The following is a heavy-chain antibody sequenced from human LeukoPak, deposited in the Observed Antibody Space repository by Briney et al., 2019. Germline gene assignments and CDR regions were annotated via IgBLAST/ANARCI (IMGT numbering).Heavy chain of an antibody. D-gene: IGHD1-26*01. J-gene: IGHJ5*02. V-gene: IGHV1-69*04. CDR3: ARDRVGANTWFDP. Sequence: GASVKVSCKASGGTFSSYAISWGRQAPGQGLEWMGRIIPILGIANYAQKFQGRVTITADKSPGPAYMELSSLRSEDTAVFYCARDRVGANTWFDPWGQGTLVTVSS. CDR1: GGTFSSYA. CDR2: IIPILGIA.